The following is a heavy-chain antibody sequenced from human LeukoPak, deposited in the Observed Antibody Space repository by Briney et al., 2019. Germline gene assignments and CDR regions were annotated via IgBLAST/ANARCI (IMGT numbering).Heavy chain of an antibody. CDR1: GFTFSSYA. CDR3: AKLGYDILTGYYRRGTYYFDY. V-gene: IGHV3-23*01. Sequence: GGCLRLSCAASGFTFSSYAMSWVRQAPGKGREWVSAISGSGGITYYADSVKGRFTISRDNSKNTLYLQMNSLRAEDTAVYYCAKLGYDILTGYYRRGTYYFDYWGQGTLVTVSS. CDR2: ISGSGGIT. D-gene: IGHD3-9*01. J-gene: IGHJ4*02.